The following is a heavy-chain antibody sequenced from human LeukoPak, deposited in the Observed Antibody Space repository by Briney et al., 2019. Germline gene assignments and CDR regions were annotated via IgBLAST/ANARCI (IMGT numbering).Heavy chain of an antibody. V-gene: IGHV1-69*04. CDR3: ASLYRFDP. J-gene: IGHJ5*02. CDR1: GGTFSSYA. D-gene: IGHD2-2*02. Sequence: SVKVSCKASGGTFSSYAISWVRQAPGQGLEWMGRIIPILGIANYAQKFQGRVTITADKSTSTAYMELSSLRSDDTAVYYCASLYRFDPWGQGTLVTVSS. CDR2: IIPILGIA.